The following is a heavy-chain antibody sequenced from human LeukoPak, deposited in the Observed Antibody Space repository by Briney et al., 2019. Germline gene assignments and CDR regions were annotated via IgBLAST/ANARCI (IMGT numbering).Heavy chain of an antibody. CDR3: APGTYYYVTAVY. CDR1: GHTLTELA. D-gene: IGHD3-10*02. J-gene: IGHJ4*02. Sequence: VASVKVSCKVSGHTLTELAMHWVRQAPGKGLEWMGGYEPERGEIIYAPKFQGRVSMTQDTSTETAYMELSSLRAEDTAVYYCAPGTYYYVTAVYWGQGTLVTVSS. V-gene: IGHV1-24*01. CDR2: YEPERGEI.